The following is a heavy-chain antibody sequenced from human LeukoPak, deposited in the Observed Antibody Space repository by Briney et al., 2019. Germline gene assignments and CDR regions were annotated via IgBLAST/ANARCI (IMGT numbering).Heavy chain of an antibody. D-gene: IGHD1-26*01. V-gene: IGHV3-20*01. CDR3: ARVSGGSYYGDFDY. J-gene: IGHJ4*02. CDR2: INWNGAST. Sequence: GGSLRLSCAASGFTFDDYGMSWVRQAPGKGLEWVSGINWNGASTGYGDSVKGRFTISRDNAKNSLYLQMNSLRADDTALYLCARVSGGSYYGDFDYWGQGTPVTVSS. CDR1: GFTFDDYG.